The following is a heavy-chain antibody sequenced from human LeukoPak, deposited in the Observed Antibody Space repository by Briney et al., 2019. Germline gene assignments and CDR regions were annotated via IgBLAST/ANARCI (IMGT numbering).Heavy chain of an antibody. CDR2: IYSGGST. Sequence: GGSLRLSCAASGFTVSSNYMSWVRQAPGKGLEWVSVIYSGGSTYYADSVKGRFTVSRDNSKNTLYLQMNSLRAEDTAVYYCAREKRRIAAAGINFDYWGQGTLVTVSS. CDR3: AREKRRIAAAGINFDY. D-gene: IGHD6-13*01. V-gene: IGHV3-66*01. CDR1: GFTVSSNY. J-gene: IGHJ4*02.